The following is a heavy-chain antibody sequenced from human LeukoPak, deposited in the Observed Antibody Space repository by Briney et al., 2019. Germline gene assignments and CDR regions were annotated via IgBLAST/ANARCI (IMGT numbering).Heavy chain of an antibody. CDR1: GGSFSGYY. J-gene: IGHJ5*02. V-gene: IGHV4-34*01. CDR3: ARGILRFLEWPRTQPGGSWFDP. D-gene: IGHD3-3*01. CDR2: INHSGST. Sequence: SETLSLTCAVYGGSFSGYYWSWIRQPPGKGLEWIGEINHSGSTNYNPSLKSRVTISVDTSKNQFSLKLSSVTAADTAVYYCARGILRFLEWPRTQPGGSWFDPWGQGTLVTVSS.